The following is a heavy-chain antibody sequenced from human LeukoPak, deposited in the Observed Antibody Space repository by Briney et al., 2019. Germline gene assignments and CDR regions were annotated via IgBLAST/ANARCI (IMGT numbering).Heavy chain of an antibody. Sequence: GGSLRLSCASSGFTFNNYAMTWVRQAPGKGLEWVSSITASGGSTYCADSEKGRFTISRDNSKNTLYLQMSSLRAEDTAVYYCARDYPTSGIVTIFDCWGQGTLVTVSS. V-gene: IGHV3-23*01. D-gene: IGHD1-1*01. CDR1: GFTFNNYA. CDR3: ARDYPTSGIVTIFDC. J-gene: IGHJ4*02. CDR2: ITASGGST.